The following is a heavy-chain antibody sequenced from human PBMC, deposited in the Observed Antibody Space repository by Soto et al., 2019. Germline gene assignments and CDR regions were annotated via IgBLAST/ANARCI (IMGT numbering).Heavy chain of an antibody. Sequence: GGSLRLSCGTSGFTFANFGMGWVRQAPGKGLYWVSGISSSGRRTYYADSVKGRFTISRDSSKNTLYLQMNSLRAEDTAVYYCAKDLRDSSGYYYYIDSWGQGILVTVSS. V-gene: IGHV3-23*01. D-gene: IGHD3-22*01. CDR2: ISSSGRRT. CDR1: GFTFANFG. J-gene: IGHJ4*02. CDR3: AKDLRDSSGYYYYIDS.